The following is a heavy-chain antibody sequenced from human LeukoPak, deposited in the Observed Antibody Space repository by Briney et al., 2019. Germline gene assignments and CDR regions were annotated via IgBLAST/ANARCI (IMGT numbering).Heavy chain of an antibody. CDR2: ISAYNGNT. CDR1: GDTFSTYT. Sequence: ASVKVSCKASGDTFSTYTVTWVRQAPGQGLEWMGWISAYNGNTNYAQKLQGRVTMTTDTSTSTAYMELRSLRSDDTAVYYCARLVDSSGYYYGYWGQGTLVTVSS. V-gene: IGHV1-18*01. J-gene: IGHJ4*02. CDR3: ARLVDSSGYYYGY. D-gene: IGHD3-22*01.